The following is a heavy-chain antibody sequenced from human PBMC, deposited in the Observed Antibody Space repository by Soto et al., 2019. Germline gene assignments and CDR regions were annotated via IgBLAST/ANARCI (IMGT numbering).Heavy chain of an antibody. CDR2: ISYDGSHQ. CDR3: AKDPKCCTIGSHFLDNWFDP. V-gene: IGHV3-30*18. CDR1: GFTFSNYG. D-gene: IGHD2-8*01. J-gene: IGHJ5*02. Sequence: PGGSLRLSCAASGFTFSNYGMHWVRQTPGKGLEWVAVISYDGSHQFYTDSVKGRFTISRDNSKNTLYLQMNSLKTEDTAMYYCAKDPKCCTIGSHFLDNWFDPWGQGALVTVPQ.